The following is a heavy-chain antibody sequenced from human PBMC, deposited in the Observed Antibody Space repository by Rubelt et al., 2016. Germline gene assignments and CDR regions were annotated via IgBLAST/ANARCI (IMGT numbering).Heavy chain of an antibody. D-gene: IGHD6-19*01. J-gene: IGHJ6*02. CDR1: GYTFTSYA. CDR2: INAGNGNT. CDR3: ACQGVDEGGWLPNFYYYYGMDV. Sequence: QVQLVQSGAEVKKPGASVKVSCKASGYTFTSYAMHWVRQAPGQRLEWMGWINAGNGNTKYSQKFQGRVTITRDTSASTAYRELSSLGSEDTAVYYCACQGVDEGGWLPNFYYYYGMDVWGQGTTVTVSS. V-gene: IGHV1-3*01.